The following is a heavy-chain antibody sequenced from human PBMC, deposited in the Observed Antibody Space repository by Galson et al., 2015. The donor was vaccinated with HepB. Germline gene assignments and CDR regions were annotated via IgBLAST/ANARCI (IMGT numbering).Heavy chain of an antibody. CDR2: ISGSGGST. CDR3: AKLVVRGVIPSSYFDY. Sequence: SLRLSCAASGFTFSSYAMSWVRQAPGKGLEWVSAISGSGGSTYYADSVKGRFTISRDNSKNTLYLQMNSLRAEDTAVYYCAKLVVRGVIPSSYFDYWGQGTLVTVSS. V-gene: IGHV3-23*01. J-gene: IGHJ4*02. CDR1: GFTFSSYA. D-gene: IGHD3-10*01.